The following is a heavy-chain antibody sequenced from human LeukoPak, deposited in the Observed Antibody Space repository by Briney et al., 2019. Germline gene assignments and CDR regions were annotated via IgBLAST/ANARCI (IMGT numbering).Heavy chain of an antibody. CDR1: GGSISSYY. D-gene: IGHD3-10*01. J-gene: IGHJ6*03. Sequence: SETLSLTCTVSGGSISSYYWSWIRQPPGKGLDWIGGINHSGSTKSNPSLKSRVTIAVDTSKNQFSLKLSSVTAADTSVYYCARRVGRYFGERAYYYNYMDVWGKGTTVTISS. CDR3: ARRVGRYFGERAYYYNYMDV. V-gene: IGHV4-34*01. CDR2: INHSGST.